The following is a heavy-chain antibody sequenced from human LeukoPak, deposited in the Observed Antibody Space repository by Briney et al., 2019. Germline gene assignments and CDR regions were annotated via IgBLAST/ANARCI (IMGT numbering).Heavy chain of an antibody. CDR1: GFTFSSYG. CDR2: ISYDGSNK. J-gene: IGHJ4*02. D-gene: IGHD3-22*01. Sequence: GGSLRLSCAASGFTFSSYGMHWVRQAPGKGLEWVAVISYDGSNKYYADSVKGRFTISRDNSKNTLYLQMNSLRAEDTAVYYCAKDRKRYYDSSGYSGIDYWGQGTLVTVSS. V-gene: IGHV3-30*18. CDR3: AKDRKRYYDSSGYSGIDY.